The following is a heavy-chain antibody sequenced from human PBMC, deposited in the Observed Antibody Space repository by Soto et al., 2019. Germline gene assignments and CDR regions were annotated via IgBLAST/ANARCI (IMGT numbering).Heavy chain of an antibody. D-gene: IGHD1-26*01. Sequence: QIQLVQSGAEVKKPGASVNVSCKASGYNFDKYAIMWVRQARGQGLEWMGWISAFNGNTNQAPKLQGRLTMTTDTSTTTAHMQLRGLTSDDTAVYYCGRVLSGSYFDDLDFWGQGTLVTVSS. CDR2: ISAFNGNT. CDR1: GYNFDKYA. V-gene: IGHV1-18*01. CDR3: GRVLSGSYFDDLDF. J-gene: IGHJ4*02.